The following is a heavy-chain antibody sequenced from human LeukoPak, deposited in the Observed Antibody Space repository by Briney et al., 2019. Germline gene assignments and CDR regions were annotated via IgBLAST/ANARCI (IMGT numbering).Heavy chain of an antibody. D-gene: IGHD6-13*01. J-gene: IGHJ3*02. CDR3: ARYGGPGSEQPPDFDI. CDR1: GGSISSSSYY. Sequence: SETLSLTCTVSGGSISSSSYYWGWLRQPPGKGLEWIGSIYYSGTNHYNPSLKSRVTISVDTSKNQFSLKLSSVTAADTAVYYCARYGGPGSEQPPDFDIWGQGTMVTVSS. V-gene: IGHV4-39*07. CDR2: IYYSGTN.